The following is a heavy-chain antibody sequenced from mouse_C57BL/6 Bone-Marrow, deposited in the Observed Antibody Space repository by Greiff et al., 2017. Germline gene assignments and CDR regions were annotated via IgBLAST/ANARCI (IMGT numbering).Heavy chain of an antibody. V-gene: IGHV14-2*01. CDR1: GFTITDYY. CDR2: IDPEDGGT. J-gene: IGHJ2*01. Sequence: EVQLQQSGAELVKPGASVKLSCTASGFTITDYYMTWVKQRPEQGLEWIGRIDPEDGGTKYAPKFQGKATITADTSSNTAYLQLSSLTSEDTAVYYSATVYYCDYWGQGTTRTVSS. CDR3: ATVYYCDY.